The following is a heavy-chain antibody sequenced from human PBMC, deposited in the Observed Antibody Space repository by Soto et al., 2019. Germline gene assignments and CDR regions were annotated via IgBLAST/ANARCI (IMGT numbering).Heavy chain of an antibody. J-gene: IGHJ4*02. CDR1: GFIFSGTT. V-gene: IGHV3-73*02. CDR2: IRGRADNYAT. Sequence: EVQLVESGGDLVQPGGSLKLSCAASGFIFSGTTIHWVRQASGEGLEWVGRIRGRADNYATGYAASVKVRFTISRDDSKKTAYLQMNSLKTEDTAVYFCTRAPDGNNADYWGQGTLVTVSS. CDR3: TRAPDGNNADY. D-gene: IGHD6-13*01.